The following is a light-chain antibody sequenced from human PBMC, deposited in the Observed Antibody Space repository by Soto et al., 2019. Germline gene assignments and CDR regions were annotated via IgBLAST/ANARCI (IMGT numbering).Light chain of an antibody. Sequence: EIVLTQSPGTLSLSPGERATLSCRASQSVSNNYLAWYQQKPGQAPRLLIYGASNRATGIPDRFSGSGSGTDFTLTISSLEPEDSVVCYWRQYGSSRTFGHGTKVEIQ. CDR1: QSVSNNY. J-gene: IGKJ1*01. CDR2: GAS. V-gene: IGKV3-20*01. CDR3: RQYGSSRT.